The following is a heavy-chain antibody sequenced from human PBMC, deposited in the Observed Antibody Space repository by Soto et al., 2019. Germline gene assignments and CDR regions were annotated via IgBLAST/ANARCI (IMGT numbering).Heavy chain of an antibody. J-gene: IGHJ4*02. V-gene: IGHV2-5*02. Sequence: QITLKESGPMLVKPTQTLTLTCTFSGFSFTTAGVGVGWIRQPPGKALAWLALIYWDDDEPYNSRLRTRLMITKDTSKNQVVPTMTNMDPVDTGTSYCGYRLATTILGAFEYWGQGILVAVSS. CDR1: GFSFTTAGVG. CDR3: GYRLATTILGAFEY. CDR2: IYWDDDE. D-gene: IGHD3-3*01.